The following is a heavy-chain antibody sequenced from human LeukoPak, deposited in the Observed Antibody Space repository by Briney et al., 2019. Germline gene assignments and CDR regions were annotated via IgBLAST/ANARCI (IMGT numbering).Heavy chain of an antibody. D-gene: IGHD6-13*01. CDR3: ARDHSSSWWGAAYYYYGMDV. V-gene: IGHV1-69*13. J-gene: IGHJ6*02. Sequence: SVKVSCKASGGTFSSYATSWVRQAPGQGLEWMGGIIPIFGTANYAQKFQGRVTITADESTSTAYMELSSLRSEDTAVYYCARDHSSSWWGAAYYYYGMDVWGQGTTVTVSS. CDR2: IIPIFGTA. CDR1: GGTFSSYA.